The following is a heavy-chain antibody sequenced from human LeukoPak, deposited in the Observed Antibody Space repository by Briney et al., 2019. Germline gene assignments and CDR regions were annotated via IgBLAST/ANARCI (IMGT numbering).Heavy chain of an antibody. D-gene: IGHD3-10*01. V-gene: IGHV4-34*01. J-gene: IGHJ4*02. CDR1: GGSFSGYY. CDR3: ATMVREGYFDY. Sequence: PSETLSLTCAVYGGSFSGYYWSWIRQPPGKGLEWIGEISHSGITNHNPSLKSQVTISADTSKNQFSLKLSSVTAADTAVYYCATMVREGYFDYWGQGTLVTVSS. CDR2: ISHSGIT.